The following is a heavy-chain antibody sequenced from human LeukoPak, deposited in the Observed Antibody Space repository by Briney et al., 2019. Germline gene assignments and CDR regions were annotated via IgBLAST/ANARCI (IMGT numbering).Heavy chain of an antibody. D-gene: IGHD3-22*01. CDR3: ARDLVKTYYYDSSGYQPIDY. CDR2: ISAYNGNT. V-gene: IGHV1-18*01. CDR1: GYTFTNYA. J-gene: IGHJ4*02. Sequence: GASVKVSCKASGYTFTNYAVSWVRQAPGQGLEYMGYISAYNGNTNYAQNFRGRLTMTTDTSTTTVYMELRSLRSDDTAVYYCARDLVKTYYYDSSGYQPIDYWGQGTLVTVSS.